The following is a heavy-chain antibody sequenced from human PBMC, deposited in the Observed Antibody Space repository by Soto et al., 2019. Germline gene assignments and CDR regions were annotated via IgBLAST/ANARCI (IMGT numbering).Heavy chain of an antibody. D-gene: IGHD3-22*01. J-gene: IGHJ6*02. CDR1: GYTFTSYG. CDR3: SFRGYSGRSNPDYDSSGSFYYYYYGLDV. Sequence: ASVKVSCKASGYTFTSYGISWVRQAPGQGLEWMGWISAYNGNTNYAQKLQGRVTMTADTSTSTAYMELRSLRSDDTAVYYCSFRGYSGRSNPDYDSSGSFYYYYYGLDVWGQGTTVTGSS. V-gene: IGHV1-18*01. CDR2: ISAYNGNT.